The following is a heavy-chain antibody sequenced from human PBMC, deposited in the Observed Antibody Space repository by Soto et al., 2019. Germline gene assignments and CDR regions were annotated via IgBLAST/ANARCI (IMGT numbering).Heavy chain of an antibody. CDR3: AAAIAYYYYCMDV. D-gene: IGHD6-13*01. J-gene: IGHJ6*02. CDR2: IYPGDSDT. CDR1: GYSFTNYW. V-gene: IGHV5-51*01. Sequence: GEALKISCKGSGYSFTNYWIGWVRQMPGKGLEWMGIIYPGDSDTRYSPSFQGQVTISADKSISTAYLQWSSLKASDTAMYYCAAAIAYYYYCMDVWGQGTTVTV.